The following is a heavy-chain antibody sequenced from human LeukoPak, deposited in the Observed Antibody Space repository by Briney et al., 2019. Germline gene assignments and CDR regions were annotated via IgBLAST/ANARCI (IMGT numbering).Heavy chain of an antibody. Sequence: ASVKVSCKASGYTFTGYYIHWVRQAPGQGLEWVGWINPNSSDTKYTQNFQGRVTMTRDTSISTAYMELSRLTSDDTAVYYCARATGGYYDYFDYWGQGTLVTVSS. CDR3: ARATGGYYDYFDY. V-gene: IGHV1-2*02. J-gene: IGHJ4*02. D-gene: IGHD3-22*01. CDR1: GYTFTGYY. CDR2: INPNSSDT.